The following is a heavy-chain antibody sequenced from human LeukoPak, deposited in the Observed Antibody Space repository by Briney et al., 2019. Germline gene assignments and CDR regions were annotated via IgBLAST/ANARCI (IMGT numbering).Heavy chain of an antibody. CDR1: GGSISSGDYY. Sequence: SETLSLTCTVSGGSISSGDYYWSWIRQTPGKGLEWIGYIYYSGSTYYNPSLKSRVTISVDTSKNQFSLKLSSVTAADTAVYYCARGSTANFDYWGRGTLVTVSS. D-gene: IGHD5-18*01. J-gene: IGHJ4*02. V-gene: IGHV4-30-4*08. CDR3: ARGSTANFDY. CDR2: IYYSGST.